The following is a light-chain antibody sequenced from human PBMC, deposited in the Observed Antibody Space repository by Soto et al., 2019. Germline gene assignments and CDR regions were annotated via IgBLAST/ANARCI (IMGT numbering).Light chain of an antibody. CDR1: NSNIGSKY. CDR2: RNN. CDR3: AAWDNSLVGGPA. Sequence: QSVLTQPTSASGTPGQRVTISCSGSNSNIGSKYVYWYQQLPGTATKLLLYRNNQRPSGVPDRFSGSKSGTSASLAISGLRSEDEADYYCAAWDNSLVGGPAFGGGTKVTVL. J-gene: IGLJ2*01. V-gene: IGLV1-47*01.